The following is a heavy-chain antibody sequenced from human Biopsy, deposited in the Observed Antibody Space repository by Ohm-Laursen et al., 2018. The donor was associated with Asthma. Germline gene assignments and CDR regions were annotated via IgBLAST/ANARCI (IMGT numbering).Heavy chain of an antibody. CDR3: ARMISYYHEMRAPFFDY. CDR1: GYTVTRYA. V-gene: IGHV7-4-1*02. CDR2: INTNTGNP. J-gene: IGHJ4*02. D-gene: IGHD3-22*01. Sequence: SVKVSCKASGYTVTRYAINWVRQAPGQGLDGWGWINTNTGNPTYAQGFTGQFVFSLDTSVNTAHLQISSLKAEDTAVYYCARMISYYHEMRAPFFDYWGQGTLVTVSS.